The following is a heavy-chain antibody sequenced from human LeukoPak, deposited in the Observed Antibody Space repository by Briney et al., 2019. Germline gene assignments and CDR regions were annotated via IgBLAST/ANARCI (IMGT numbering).Heavy chain of an antibody. CDR1: GFTVSSNY. CDR2: IYSGGST. J-gene: IGHJ4*02. V-gene: IGHV3-53*01. D-gene: IGHD5-18*01. Sequence: GGSLRLSCAASGFTVSSNYMSWVRQAPGKGLEWVSVIYSGGSTYYADSVKGRFTISRDNSKNTLYLQMNSLRAEDTAVYYCAREGYSYGYVFFGYWGQGPLVTVSS. CDR3: AREGYSYGYVFFGY.